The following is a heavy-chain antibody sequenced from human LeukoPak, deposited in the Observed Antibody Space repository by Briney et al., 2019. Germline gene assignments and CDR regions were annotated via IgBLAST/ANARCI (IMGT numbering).Heavy chain of an antibody. CDR3: ARGRSGYYDFWSGYFYPGATANWFDP. Sequence: GGSLRLSCAASGFTFSSYWMSWVRQAPGKGLEWVAVISYDGSNKYYADSVKGRFTISRDNSKNTLYLQMNSLRAEDTAVYYCARGRSGYYDFWSGYFYPGATANWFDPWGQGTLVTVSS. V-gene: IGHV3-30-3*01. CDR2: ISYDGSNK. CDR1: GFTFSSYW. J-gene: IGHJ5*02. D-gene: IGHD3-3*01.